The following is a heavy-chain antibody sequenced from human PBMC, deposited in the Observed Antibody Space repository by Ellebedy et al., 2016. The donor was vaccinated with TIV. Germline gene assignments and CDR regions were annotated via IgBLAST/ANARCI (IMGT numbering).Heavy chain of an antibody. J-gene: IGHJ4*02. CDR1: GDSIRKTESW. CDR3: ARDLGSGRYPGH. V-gene: IGHV4-4*02. CDR2: IYPGRSG. Sequence: SETLSLTXAVSGDSIRKTESWWSWVRQPPGRGLEWIGEIYPGRSGNYNPSLKSRVAMSIDESQNAFSLKLTSVTAADMAVYYCARDLGSGRYPGHWGQGTLVTVSS. D-gene: IGHD3-10*01.